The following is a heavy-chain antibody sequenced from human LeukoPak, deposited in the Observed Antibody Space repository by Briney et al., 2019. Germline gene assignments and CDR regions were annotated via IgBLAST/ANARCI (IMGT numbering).Heavy chain of an antibody. CDR3: ARIENYYDSSGYFRKYYYYMDV. D-gene: IGHD3-22*01. V-gene: IGHV4-59*12. Sequence: SETLSLTCTVSGGSISSYYWSWIRQPPGKGLEWIGYLYYSGSTNYNPSLKSRVTISVDTSKNQFSLKLSSVTAADTAVYYCARIENYYDSSGYFRKYYYYMDVWGKGTTVTVSS. J-gene: IGHJ6*03. CDR2: LYYSGST. CDR1: GGSISSYY.